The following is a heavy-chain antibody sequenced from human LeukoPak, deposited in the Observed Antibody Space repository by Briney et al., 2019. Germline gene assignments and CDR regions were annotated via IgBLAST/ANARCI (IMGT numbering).Heavy chain of an antibody. Sequence: SETLSLTCAVYGGSFSGYYWSWIRQPPGKGLEWIGEINHSGSTNYNPSLKSRVTISVDTSKNEFSLNLTSVTAADTAIYYCARGLASGYPPIPFDYWGQGTLVTVSS. J-gene: IGHJ4*02. D-gene: IGHD3-3*01. CDR2: INHSGST. CDR3: ARGLASGYPPIPFDY. V-gene: IGHV4-34*01. CDR1: GGSFSGYY.